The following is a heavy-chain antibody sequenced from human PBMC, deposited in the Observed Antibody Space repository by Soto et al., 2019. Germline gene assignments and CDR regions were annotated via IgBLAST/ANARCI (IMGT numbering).Heavy chain of an antibody. Sequence: HPGGSLRLSCAVSGFTFSSYSMNWVHQAPGKGLEWVSYISSSSTIYYADSLKGRFTISRDNAKNSLYLQMNSLRHEDTAIYYCARGPAKGVGDSDFGDHWGPGTLVTVSS. CDR3: ARGPAKGVGDSDFGDH. CDR2: ISSSSTI. J-gene: IGHJ4*02. D-gene: IGHD2-21*02. V-gene: IGHV3-48*02. CDR1: GFTFSSYS.